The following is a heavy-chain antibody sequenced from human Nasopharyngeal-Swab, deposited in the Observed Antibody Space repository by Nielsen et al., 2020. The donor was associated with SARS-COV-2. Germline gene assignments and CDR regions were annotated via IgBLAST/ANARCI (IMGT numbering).Heavy chain of an antibody. Sequence: SGPTLVPPTPTLTLTCSFSGFSLPTTGMCIHWIRQPPGKALEWLARIDLDDDKFYNTSLTTRLTVSKDTSQNQVVLTMTNMDPADTATYYCARIIAWGSYAFDIWGQRTMVTVSS. J-gene: IGHJ3*02. CDR3: ARIIAWGSYAFDI. CDR1: GFSLPTTGMC. CDR2: IDLDDDK. V-gene: IGHV2-70*17. D-gene: IGHD3-16*01.